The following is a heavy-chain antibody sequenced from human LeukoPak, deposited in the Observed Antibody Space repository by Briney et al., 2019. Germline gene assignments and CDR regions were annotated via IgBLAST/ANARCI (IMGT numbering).Heavy chain of an antibody. CDR3: ARSIAAAGYYYGMDV. D-gene: IGHD6-13*01. CDR1: GYTFTSYA. V-gene: IGHV7-4-1*02. CDR2: INTNTGNP. J-gene: IGHJ6*02. Sequence: RASVKVSCKASGYTFTSYAMNWVRQAPGQGLEWMGWINTNTGNPTYAQGFTGRFVFSLDTSVSTAYLQISSLKAEDTAVYYCARSIAAAGYYYGMDVWGQGTTVTVSS.